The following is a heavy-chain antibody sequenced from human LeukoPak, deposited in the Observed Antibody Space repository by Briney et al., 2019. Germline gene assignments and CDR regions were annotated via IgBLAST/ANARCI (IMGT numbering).Heavy chain of an antibody. CDR3: ARDRPESGYDYDY. D-gene: IGHD5-12*01. Sequence: GSLRLSCAASGFTFTKYWMTWVRQAPGKGLEWVGNIKQDGSDKNYMDSVKGRFTISRDNTKNSVYLQMSSLRAEDTAVYYCARDRPESGYDYDYWGQGTLVTVSS. V-gene: IGHV3-7*01. CDR1: GFTFTKYW. J-gene: IGHJ4*02. CDR2: IKQDGSDK.